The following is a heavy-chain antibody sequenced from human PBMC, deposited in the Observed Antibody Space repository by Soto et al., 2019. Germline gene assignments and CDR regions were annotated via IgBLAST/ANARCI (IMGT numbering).Heavy chain of an antibody. D-gene: IGHD3-10*01. CDR1: GGSSGDFY. CDR2: IHFSGTI. V-gene: IGHV4-34*01. J-gene: IGHJ3*02. CDR3: ARRYGSAFDI. Sequence: SETLSLTCDVYGGSSGDFYWSWIRQPPGKGLEWIGEIHFSGTINYNPSLMSRVTISIDTSKTHFSLELRSVTAADTAVYYCARRYGSAFDIWGQGTMVTVSS.